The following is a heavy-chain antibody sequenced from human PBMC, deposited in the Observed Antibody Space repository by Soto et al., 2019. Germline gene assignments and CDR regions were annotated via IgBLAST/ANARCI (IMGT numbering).Heavy chain of an antibody. CDR3: ATGGDGVVVITATPPGD. V-gene: IGHV3-15*01. J-gene: IGHJ4*02. D-gene: IGHD2-15*01. CDR2: VKSKTHGGTT. Sequence: GGSLRLSCAASGFTFSNAWMSWVRQAPGKGLEWVGRVKSKTHGGTTDYAAPMKGRFTISRDDSKNTRYLQMNSLKTEDTAVYYCATGGDGVVVITATPPGDWGQGTLVTVSS. CDR1: GFTFSNAW.